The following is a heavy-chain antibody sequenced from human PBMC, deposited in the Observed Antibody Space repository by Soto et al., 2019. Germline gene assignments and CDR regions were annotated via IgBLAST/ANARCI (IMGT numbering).Heavy chain of an antibody. J-gene: IGHJ4*02. V-gene: IGHV3-33*01. CDR3: ARGQFDDSSGGFDY. CDR2: IWYDGSNK. Sequence: QVQLVESGGGVVQPGRSLRLSCAASGFTFSSYGMHWVRQAPGKGLEWVAVIWYDGSNKYYADSVKGRFTISRDNSNNTLYLQMNSLRAEDTAVYYCARGQFDDSSGGFDYWGQGNLVTVSS. D-gene: IGHD3-22*01. CDR1: GFTFSSYG.